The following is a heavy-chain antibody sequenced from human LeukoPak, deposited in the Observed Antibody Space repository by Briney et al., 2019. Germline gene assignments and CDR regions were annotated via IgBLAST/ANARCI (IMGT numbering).Heavy chain of an antibody. V-gene: IGHV6-1*01. CDR2: TYFRSKWYT. D-gene: IGHD3-16*01. CDR3: ARDGEGGLDYFDY. Sequence: SQTLSLTCAISGDRVSSNSAAWNWIRQSPSRGLEWLGRTYFRSKWYTDYAVSVKSRIIINPDSSKNQFSLQLNSVTPEDTAVYYCARDGEGGLDYFDYWGQGTLVTVSS. CDR1: GDRVSSNSAA. J-gene: IGHJ4*02.